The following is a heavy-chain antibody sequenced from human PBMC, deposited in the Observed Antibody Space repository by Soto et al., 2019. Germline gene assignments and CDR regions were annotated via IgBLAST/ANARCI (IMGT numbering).Heavy chain of an antibody. Sequence: GGSLRPSCSPPGFTFSNYGAHWVRPAPGKGLEWVAVISYDGSNKYYADSVKGRFTISRDNSKNTLYLQMNSLRVEDTAMYYCAKNPGYNSGWYSIDYWGQGTLVTVSS. J-gene: IGHJ4*02. CDR2: ISYDGSNK. D-gene: IGHD6-19*01. V-gene: IGHV3-30*18. CDR1: GFTFSNYG. CDR3: AKNPGYNSGWYSIDY.